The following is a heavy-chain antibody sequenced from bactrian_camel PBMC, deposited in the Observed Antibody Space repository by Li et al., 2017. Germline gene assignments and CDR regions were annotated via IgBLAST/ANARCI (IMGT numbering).Heavy chain of an antibody. Sequence: HVQLVESGGGLVQPGGSLRLSCAASELSFRSYYMNWVRQTQGKGLEWVSSICSDGGNTYYADSVKGRFTISRDNAKSTLYLQLNTLKTEDTAMYYCAKAKDPTEWSWASSSEWGRGTQVTVS. D-gene: IGHD2*01. J-gene: IGHJ4*01. CDR3: AKAKDPTEWSWASSSE. CDR2: ICSDGGNT. CDR1: ELSFRSYY. V-gene: IGHV3-2*01.